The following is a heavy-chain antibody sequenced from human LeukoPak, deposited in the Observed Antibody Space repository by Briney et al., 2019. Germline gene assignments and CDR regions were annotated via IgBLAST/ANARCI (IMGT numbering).Heavy chain of an antibody. J-gene: IGHJ6*04. V-gene: IGHV4-34*01. CDR2: SNHSGST. CDR1: GGSFSGYH. Sequence: SETLSLTCAVYGGSFSGYHWSWIRQPPGKGLEWIGESNHSGSTNYNPSLKSRVTISVDTSKNQFSLKLSSVTAADTAVYYCARAPGRSYHYYYYGMDVWGKGTTVTVSS. CDR3: ARAPGRSYHYYYYGMDV.